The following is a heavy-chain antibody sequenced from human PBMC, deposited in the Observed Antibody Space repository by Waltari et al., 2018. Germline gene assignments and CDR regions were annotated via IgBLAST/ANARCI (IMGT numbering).Heavy chain of an antibody. CDR2: MSGSGGNT. CDR3: AKDPAGTYYFEY. CDR1: EFPFSRYA. Sequence: EVQLLESGGGLVQPGGSLSLSCAASEFPFSRYAMNWVRQAPGKGLEWVSTMSGSGGNTYYADSVKGRFTSSRDNSKNTLYLQMNSLRAEDTAVYYCAKDPAGTYYFEYWGQGTLVTVSS. D-gene: IGHD6-19*01. V-gene: IGHV3-23*01. J-gene: IGHJ4*02.